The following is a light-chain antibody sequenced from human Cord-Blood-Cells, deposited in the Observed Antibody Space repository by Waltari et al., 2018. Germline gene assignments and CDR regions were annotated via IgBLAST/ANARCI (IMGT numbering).Light chain of an antibody. CDR3: SSYTSSSTLDV. CDR1: SSDVGGYNY. V-gene: IGLV2-14*01. Sequence: QSALTQPASVSGSPGQSITLSCTGPSSDVGGYNYVSWYQQHPGKAPKLMIYEVSNRPSGVSNRFSGSKSGNTASLTISGLQAEDEADYYCSSYTSSSTLDVFGTGTKVTVL. CDR2: EVS. J-gene: IGLJ1*01.